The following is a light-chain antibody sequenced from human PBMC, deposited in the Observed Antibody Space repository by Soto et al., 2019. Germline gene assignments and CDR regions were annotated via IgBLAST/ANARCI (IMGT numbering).Light chain of an antibody. CDR2: DAI. CDR3: QQRINWVSLT. V-gene: IGKV3-11*01. CDR1: QSVSIY. Sequence: EIVLTQSPATLSLSPGERATLSCRASQSVSIYLAWYQQRPGQAPRLLIYDAITRATGVPARFSGSGSGTDFTLTISSLEPEDFAVYYCQQRINWVSLTFGGGTKVEIK. J-gene: IGKJ4*01.